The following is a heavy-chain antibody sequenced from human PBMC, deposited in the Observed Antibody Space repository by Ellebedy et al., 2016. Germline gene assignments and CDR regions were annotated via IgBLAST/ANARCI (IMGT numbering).Heavy chain of an antibody. Sequence: SETLSLTCTVSGYSISSGYYWGWIRQPPGKGLEWIGSIYHSGSTYYNPSLKSRVTISIYTSKNQFSLKLTSVTAADTAVYYCARQSYCTGGTCLNEIDYWGQGTLVTVSS. CDR2: IYHSGST. CDR3: ARQSYCTGGTCLNEIDY. J-gene: IGHJ4*02. D-gene: IGHD2-15*01. V-gene: IGHV4-38-2*02. CDR1: GYSISSGYY.